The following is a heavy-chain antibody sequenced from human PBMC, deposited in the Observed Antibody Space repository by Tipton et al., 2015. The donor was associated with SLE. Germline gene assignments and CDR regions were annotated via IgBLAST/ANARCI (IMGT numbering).Heavy chain of an antibody. D-gene: IGHD2-8*01. CDR1: GGSISSDNYY. Sequence: LRLSCTVSGGSISSDNYYWSWIRQHPGKGLEWIGYIYNSGTTYYNPSLKSRVTISVDTSKNQFSLKLRSVTAADTAVYYCARDNAWAFDIWGQGTMVTVSS. CDR2: IYNSGTT. CDR3: ARDNAWAFDI. J-gene: IGHJ3*02. V-gene: IGHV4-31*02.